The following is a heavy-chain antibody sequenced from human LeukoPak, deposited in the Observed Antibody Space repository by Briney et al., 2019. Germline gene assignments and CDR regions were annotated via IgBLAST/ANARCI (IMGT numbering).Heavy chain of an antibody. Sequence: GGSLRLSCAASGFTFDDYAMHWVRQAPGKGLEWVSGISWNSGSIGYADSVKGRFTISRDYSKNTLYLQMNSLRAEDTAVYYCARDQSDFWSIGYYYMDVWGKGTTVTVSS. CDR1: GFTFDDYA. D-gene: IGHD3-3*01. J-gene: IGHJ6*03. CDR2: ISWNSGSI. V-gene: IGHV3-9*01. CDR3: ARDQSDFWSIGYYYMDV.